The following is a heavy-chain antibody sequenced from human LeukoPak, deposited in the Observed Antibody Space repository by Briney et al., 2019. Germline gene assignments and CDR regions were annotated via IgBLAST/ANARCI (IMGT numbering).Heavy chain of an antibody. Sequence: GGSLRLSCAASGFTFSSYWMSWVRQAPGKGPEWVANIKQDGGEIYYVDAVKGRFTISRDNGKNSLYLQMNSLRADDTAVYYCARDKVSGPTLLDYWGQGTLVTVSS. CDR3: ARDKVSGPTLLDY. J-gene: IGHJ4*02. CDR1: GFTFSSYW. CDR2: IKQDGGEI. D-gene: IGHD5/OR15-5a*01. V-gene: IGHV3-7*01.